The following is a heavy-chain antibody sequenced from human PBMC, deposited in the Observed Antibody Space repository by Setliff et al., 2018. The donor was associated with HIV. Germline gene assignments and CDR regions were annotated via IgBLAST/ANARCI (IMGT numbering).Heavy chain of an antibody. J-gene: IGHJ4*02. CDR2: ISGSDP. CDR3: VRPVREPVD. D-gene: IGHD6-19*01. CDR1: GFIFSSYA. Sequence: PGGSLRLSCAASGFIFSSYAMSWVRQAPGKGLEWVSAISGSDPNYADSVKGRFTISRDNAKNSVYLQMNSLRAEDTAMYYCVRPVREPVDWGRGTLVTVYS. V-gene: IGHV3-23*01.